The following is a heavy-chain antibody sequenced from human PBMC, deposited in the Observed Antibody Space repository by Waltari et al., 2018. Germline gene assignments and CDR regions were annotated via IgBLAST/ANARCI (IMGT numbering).Heavy chain of an antibody. D-gene: IGHD6-13*01. V-gene: IGHV3-15*01. CDR3: TTDGSWYELGSGY. CDR1: GLTFSNAW. CDR2: IKSKTDGGTT. J-gene: IGHJ4*02. Sequence: EVQLVESGGGLVKPGGSLRLSCAASGLTFSNAWMSWVRQAPGKGLEWVGRIKSKTDGGTTDYAAPVKGRFTISRDDSKNTLYLQMNSLKTEDTAVYYCTTDGSWYELGSGYWGQGTLVTVSS.